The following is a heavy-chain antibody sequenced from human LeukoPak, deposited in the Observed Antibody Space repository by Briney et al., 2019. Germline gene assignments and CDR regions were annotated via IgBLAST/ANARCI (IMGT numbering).Heavy chain of an antibody. CDR3: ARDLGVYDSSGYYYRGFDY. D-gene: IGHD3-22*01. CDR1: GYTFTTYY. V-gene: IGHV1-46*01. J-gene: IGHJ4*02. CDR2: INPSGGSR. Sequence: ASVKVSCKASGYTFTTYYIHWVRQAPGQGLEWVGIINPSGGSRSYAQKFQGRVTMTRDTSTSTVYMELSSLRSEDTAMYHCARDLGVYDSSGYYYRGFDYWGQGTLVTVSS.